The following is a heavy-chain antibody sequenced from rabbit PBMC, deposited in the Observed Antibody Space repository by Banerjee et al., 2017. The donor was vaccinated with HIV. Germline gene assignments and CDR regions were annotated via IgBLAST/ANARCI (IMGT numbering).Heavy chain of an antibody. J-gene: IGHJ4*01. Sequence: QSLEESGGDLVKPGASLTLTCTASGFSFSSSYWICWVRQAPGKGLEWIGCIYTGTANTYYASWAKGRFTSSKTSSTTVTLQMTSLTAADTATYFCARCDSYGYGGYGYANLWGPGTLVTVS. CDR2: IYTGTANT. CDR1: GFSFSSSYW. D-gene: IGHD6-1*01. CDR3: ARCDSYGYGGYGYANL. V-gene: IGHV1S40*01.